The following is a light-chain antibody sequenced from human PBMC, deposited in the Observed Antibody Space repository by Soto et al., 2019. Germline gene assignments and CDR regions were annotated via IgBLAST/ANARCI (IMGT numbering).Light chain of an antibody. Sequence: DIQMPPNPSSLSASVGDRATITFQASQNINNYLNWYQKKPGRARKLLIYDASNLEAGVPSRFRGSGSGTDFTFTISRLQPEDIATYYCQQYENLPTFGQGTRLEIK. CDR1: QNINNY. V-gene: IGKV1-33*01. CDR3: QQYENLPT. CDR2: DAS. J-gene: IGKJ5*01.